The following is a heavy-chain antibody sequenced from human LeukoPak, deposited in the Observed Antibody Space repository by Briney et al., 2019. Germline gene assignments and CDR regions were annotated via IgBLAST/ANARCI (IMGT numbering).Heavy chain of an antibody. CDR1: GGSISSFY. J-gene: IGHJ3*02. CDR2: IYYSGIT. Sequence: SETLSLTCTVSGGSISSFYWSWIRQPPGKGLEWIGYIYYSGITNYNPSLKSRVTISVDTSKNHFSLNLSSVAAADTAVYFCARVVGGGGDAFDIWGQGTMVTVS. V-gene: IGHV4-59*01. D-gene: IGHD1-26*01. CDR3: ARVVGGGGDAFDI.